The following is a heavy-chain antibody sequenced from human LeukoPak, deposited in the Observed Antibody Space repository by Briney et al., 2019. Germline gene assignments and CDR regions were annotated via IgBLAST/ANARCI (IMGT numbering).Heavy chain of an antibody. CDR1: GGSISSYY. CDR2: IYYSGST. D-gene: IGHD2-2*01. Sequence: SETLSLTCTVSGGSISSYYWSWIRQPPGKGLEWIGYIYYSGSTNYNPSLKSRVAISVDRSKNQFSLKLSSVTAADTAVYYCAREVGWVGYCSSTSCHPPDYWGQGTLVTVSS. CDR3: AREVGWVGYCSSTSCHPPDY. V-gene: IGHV4-59*12. J-gene: IGHJ4*02.